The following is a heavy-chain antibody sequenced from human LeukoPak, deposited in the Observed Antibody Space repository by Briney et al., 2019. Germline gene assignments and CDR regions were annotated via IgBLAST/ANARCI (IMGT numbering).Heavy chain of an antibody. D-gene: IGHD2-2*01. V-gene: IGHV1-69*05. J-gene: IGHJ4*02. CDR1: GGTFSSYA. CDR3: ARETCSSTSCQFDY. Sequence: GASVTVSCKASGGTFSSYAISWVRQAPGQGLEWMGGIIPIFGTANYAQKFQGRVTITTDESTSTAYMELSSLRSEDTAVYYCARETCSSTSCQFDYWGQGTLVTVSS. CDR2: IIPIFGTA.